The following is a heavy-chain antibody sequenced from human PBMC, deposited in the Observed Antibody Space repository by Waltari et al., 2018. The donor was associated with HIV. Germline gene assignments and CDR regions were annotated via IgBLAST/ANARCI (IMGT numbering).Heavy chain of an antibody. CDR1: GDSICSGGSY. CDR2: IYYSGTT. Sequence: QVQLQESGPGLVKPSQTLSLTCTVSGDSICSGGSYWSWNRQHPGKGLEWIGYIYYSGTTYYNPSLKSRVTISVDTSKNQFSLKLSSVTAADTAVYYCAVRPYGSGSFYYWGQGTLVTVSS. J-gene: IGHJ4*02. V-gene: IGHV4-31*03. D-gene: IGHD3-10*01. CDR3: AVRPYGSGSFYY.